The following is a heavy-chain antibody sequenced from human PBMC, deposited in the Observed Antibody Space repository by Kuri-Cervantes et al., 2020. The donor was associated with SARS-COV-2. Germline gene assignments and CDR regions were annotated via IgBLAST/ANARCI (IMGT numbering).Heavy chain of an antibody. V-gene: IGHV4-61*05. CDR1: GGSISSSSYY. Sequence: SETLSLTCTVSGGSISSSSYYWGWIRQPPGKGLEWIGYIYYSGSTNYNPSLKSRVTISVDTSKNQFSLKLSSVTAADTAVYYCASLGPGGLRDPNDWGQGTLVTVSS. J-gene: IGHJ4*02. CDR2: IYYSGST. CDR3: ASLGPGGLRDPND. D-gene: IGHD4-17*01.